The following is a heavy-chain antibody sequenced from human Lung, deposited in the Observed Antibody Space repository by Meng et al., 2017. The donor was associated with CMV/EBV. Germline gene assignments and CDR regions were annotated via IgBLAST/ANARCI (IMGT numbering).Heavy chain of an antibody. CDR3: AHTLGGFTIFGVVISDDY. D-gene: IGHD3-3*01. CDR2: IYWNDDK. Sequence: SGPTLVKPTQTLTLTCTFSGFSLSTSGVGVGWIRQPPGKALEWLALIYWNDDKRYSPSLKSRLTITKDTSKNQVVLTMTNMDPVDTATYYCAHTLGGFTIFGVVISDDYWGQGTLVXVSS. J-gene: IGHJ4*02. V-gene: IGHV2-5*01. CDR1: GFSLSTSGVG.